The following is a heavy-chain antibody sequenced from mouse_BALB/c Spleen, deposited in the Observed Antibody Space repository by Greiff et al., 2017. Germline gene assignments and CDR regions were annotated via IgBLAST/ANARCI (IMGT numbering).Heavy chain of an antibody. CDR2: INPYNGAT. V-gene: IGHV1-31*01. CDR3: ARGDITTAFFAY. CDR1: GYSFTGYY. Sequence: EVQLQQSGPELVKPGASVKISCKASGYSFTGYYMHWVKQSHVKSLEWIGRINPYNGATSYNQNFKDKASLTVDKSSSTAYMELHSLTSEDSAVYYCARGDITTAFFAYWGQGTLVTVSA. J-gene: IGHJ3*01. D-gene: IGHD1-2*01.